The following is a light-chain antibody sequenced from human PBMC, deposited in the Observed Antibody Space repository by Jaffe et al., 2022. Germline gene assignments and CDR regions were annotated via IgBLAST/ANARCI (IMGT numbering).Light chain of an antibody. CDR1: QSVSSSY. CDR2: GAS. Sequence: EIVLTQSPGTLSLSPGERATLSCRASQSVSSSYLAWYQQKPGQAPRLLIYGASSRATGIPDRFSGSGSGTDFTLTISRLEPEDFAVYYCQQYGSSPLWTFGQGTKLEIK. CDR3: QQYGSSPLWT. J-gene: IGKJ2*01. V-gene: IGKV3-20*01.